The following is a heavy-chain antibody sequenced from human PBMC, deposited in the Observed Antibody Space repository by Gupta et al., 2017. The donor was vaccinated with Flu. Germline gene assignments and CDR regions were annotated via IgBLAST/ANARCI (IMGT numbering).Heavy chain of an antibody. J-gene: IGHJ4*02. V-gene: IGHV4-38-2*02. Sequence: QVQLQESGPGLLKPSETLSLMCSVSGLSISSGYYWGWIRQTPGMGLEWMGSVSPSGVTYYGPSLNGRVTISLDTSKHQVSLRLSHVNVEDTVLYFCARYFLVRRQKLIFDLWGRGTLVTVS. CDR3: ARYFLVRRQKLIFDL. CDR1: GLSISSGYY. D-gene: IGHD3-3*01. CDR2: VSPSGVT.